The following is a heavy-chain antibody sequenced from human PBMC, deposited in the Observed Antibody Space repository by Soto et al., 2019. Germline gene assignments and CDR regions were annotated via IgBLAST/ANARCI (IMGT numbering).Heavy chain of an antibody. J-gene: IGHJ4*02. CDR3: AREGKSEGSYSPPPFDY. D-gene: IGHD1-26*01. V-gene: IGHV1-69*01. Sequence: QVQLVQSGSEVKKPGSSVKVSCKASGGTFSSYAISWVRQAPGQGLEWMGGTIPIFGTANYAQKFQGRVTITADESTSTAYMELSSLRSEDTAVYYCAREGKSEGSYSPPPFDYWGQGTLVTVSS. CDR1: GGTFSSYA. CDR2: TIPIFGTA.